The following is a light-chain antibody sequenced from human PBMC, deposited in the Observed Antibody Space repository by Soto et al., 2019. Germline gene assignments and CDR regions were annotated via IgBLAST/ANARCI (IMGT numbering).Light chain of an antibody. CDR1: QTIIRY. CDR3: QQSFSTLA. Sequence: DIQMTQSPSSLSASVGDRVTITCRTSQTIIRYLNWYQQKPGKAPKLLIYSASSLQSGVPSRFSGSGSGTDFPLVISSLQPEDFATYYCQQSFSTLAFGPGNKVDIK. CDR2: SAS. J-gene: IGKJ3*01. V-gene: IGKV1-39*01.